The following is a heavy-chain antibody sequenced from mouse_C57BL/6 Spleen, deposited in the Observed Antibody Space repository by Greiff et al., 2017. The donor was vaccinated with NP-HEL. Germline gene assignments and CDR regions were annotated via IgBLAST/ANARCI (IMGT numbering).Heavy chain of an antibody. CDR3: ARAYYYGSSSNWYFDV. V-gene: IGHV1-39*01. J-gene: IGHJ1*03. Sequence: VQLQQSGPELVKPGASVKISCKASGYSFTDYNMNWVKQSNGKSLEWIGVINPNYGTTSYNQKFKGKATLTVAQSSSTAYMQLNSLTSEDSAVYYCARAYYYGSSSNWYFDVWGTGTTVTVSS. CDR1: GYSFTDYN. CDR2: INPNYGTT. D-gene: IGHD1-1*01.